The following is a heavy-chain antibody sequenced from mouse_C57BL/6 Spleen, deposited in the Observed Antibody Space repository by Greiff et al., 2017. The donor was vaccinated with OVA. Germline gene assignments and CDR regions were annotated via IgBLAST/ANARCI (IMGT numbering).Heavy chain of an antibody. J-gene: IGHJ2*01. Sequence: QVQLKQSGTELVKPGASVKLSCKASGYTFTSYWMHWVKQRPGQGLEWIGNINPSNGGTNYNEKFKSKATLTVDKSSSTAYMQLSSLTSEDSAVYYCARDGYYGSSYNYWGQGTTLTVSS. V-gene: IGHV1-53*01. CDR1: GYTFTSYW. CDR2: INPSNGGT. CDR3: ARDGYYGSSYNY. D-gene: IGHD1-1*01.